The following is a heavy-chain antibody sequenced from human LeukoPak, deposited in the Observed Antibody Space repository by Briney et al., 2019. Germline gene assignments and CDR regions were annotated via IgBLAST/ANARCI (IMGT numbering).Heavy chain of an antibody. J-gene: IGHJ6*02. V-gene: IGHV4-34*01. D-gene: IGHD2-15*01. CDR1: GGSFSGYY. CDR2: INHSGST. Sequence: SENLSLTCAVYGGSFSGYYWSWIRQPPGKGLEWIGEINHSGSTNYNPSLKSRVTISVDTSKNQFSLKLSSVTAADTAVYYCARVVAAQGGGYYYYYGMDVWGQGTTVTVSS. CDR3: ARVVAAQGGGYYYYYGMDV.